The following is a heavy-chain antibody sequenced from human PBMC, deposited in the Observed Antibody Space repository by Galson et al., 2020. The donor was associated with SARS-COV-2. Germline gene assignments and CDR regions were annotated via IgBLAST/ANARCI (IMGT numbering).Heavy chain of an antibody. Sequence: GGPLRLSCAASGFTFSSYAMHWVRQAPGKGLEWVAVISNDGSNKYYEDPVKGRVTISRDNSKNTLYLQMNSLRAEDTAVYYCARDGGGYVQHWGQGTLVTVSS. V-gene: IGHV3-30*04. CDR1: GFTFSSYA. CDR2: ISNDGSNK. D-gene: IGHD3-3*01. CDR3: ARDGGGYVQH. J-gene: IGHJ1*01.